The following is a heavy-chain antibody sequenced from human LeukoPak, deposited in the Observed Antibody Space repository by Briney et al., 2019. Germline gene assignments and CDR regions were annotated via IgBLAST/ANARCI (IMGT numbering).Heavy chain of an antibody. CDR2: IYYSGNA. V-gene: IGHV4-31*03. D-gene: IGHD2-21*02. CDR1: GGSIIRGGYY. CDR3: ARVPVVTPTYYYHGMDV. Sequence: SQTLSLTCNVSGGSIIRGGYYWSWIRQHPGKGLEWIGYIYYSGNAYYNPSLKSRVTMSVDTSKSQFSLKLTSVTAADTAVYYCARVPVVTPTYYYHGMDVWGQGTTVTVSS. J-gene: IGHJ6*02.